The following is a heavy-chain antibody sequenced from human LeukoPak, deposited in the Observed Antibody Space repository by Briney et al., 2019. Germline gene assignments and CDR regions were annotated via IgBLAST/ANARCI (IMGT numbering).Heavy chain of an antibody. Sequence: ASVKVSCKASGYTFISYGISWVRQAPGQGLEWMGWISTYNGNTNYAQKLQGRVTMTTDTSTSTAYMELRSLRSDDTAVYYCARVPQDYYDRLYYFDYWGQGTLVTVSS. CDR1: GYTFISYG. J-gene: IGHJ4*02. V-gene: IGHV1-18*01. D-gene: IGHD3-22*01. CDR3: ARVPQDYYDRLYYFDY. CDR2: ISTYNGNT.